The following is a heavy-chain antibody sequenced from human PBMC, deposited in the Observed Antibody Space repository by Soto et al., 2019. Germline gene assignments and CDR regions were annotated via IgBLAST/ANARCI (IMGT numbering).Heavy chain of an antibody. J-gene: IGHJ4*02. CDR1: GFAISRGYY. D-gene: IGHD1-1*01. Sequence: LETLSLTCSVSGFAISRGYYWSWVRQPPGKGLEWIGNIYPSVSSYHNPSLATRLRLSIDTSKNQFTLNLTSVTAADTALYFCAREKVGTTFFDNWGQGIQVTSPQ. V-gene: IGHV4-38-2*02. CDR3: AREKVGTTFFDN. CDR2: IYPSVSS.